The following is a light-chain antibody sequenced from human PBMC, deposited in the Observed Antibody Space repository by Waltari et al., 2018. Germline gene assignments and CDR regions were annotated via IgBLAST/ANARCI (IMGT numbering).Light chain of an antibody. J-gene: IGKJ4*01. CDR2: WAS. CDR3: QQYYSTPLT. V-gene: IGKV4-1*01. CDR1: QSLLYSSNNYNY. Sequence: DIVMTQSPDFLAVSLGERATLSCKSSQSLLYSSNNYNYLAWYQQKPGQPPKLLIYWASTRESGVPDRFSGSGSGTYFTLTINNLQAADVAVYYCQQYYSTPLTFGGGTKVEIK.